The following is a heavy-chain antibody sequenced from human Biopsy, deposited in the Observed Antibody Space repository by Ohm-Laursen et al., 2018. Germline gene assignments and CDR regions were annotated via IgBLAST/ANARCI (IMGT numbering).Heavy chain of an antibody. Sequence: ASVKVSCKVSSYTFTDYNIHWMRQAPGQGLEWLGYINCKTGATNFAQKFQGTVTMTRDTSISTAYLALGSLRSADTAIYYCARDPLNGHKHFDYWGQGSLVTVSS. CDR3: ARDPLNGHKHFDY. CDR2: INCKTGAT. J-gene: IGHJ4*02. V-gene: IGHV1-2*02. D-gene: IGHD2-8*01. CDR1: SYTFTDYN.